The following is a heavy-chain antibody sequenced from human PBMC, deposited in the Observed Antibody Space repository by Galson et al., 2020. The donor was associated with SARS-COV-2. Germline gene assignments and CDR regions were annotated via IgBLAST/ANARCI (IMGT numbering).Heavy chain of an antibody. CDR3: ADFVGNNPAY. Sequence: SVKVSCKTSGFTFTASAVQWVRQARGQRLEWIGLIIVGGGKTNYAQKFQERVTITRDMSTTTAYMELSSLRSEDTAVYYCADFVGNNPAYWGQGTLVSVSS. CDR2: IIVGGGKT. CDR1: GFTFTASA. J-gene: IGHJ4*02. D-gene: IGHD1-26*01. V-gene: IGHV1-58*01.